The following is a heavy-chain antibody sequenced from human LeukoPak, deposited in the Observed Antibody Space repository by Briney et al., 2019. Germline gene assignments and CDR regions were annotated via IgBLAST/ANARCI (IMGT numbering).Heavy chain of an antibody. CDR2: IKQDGSEK. CDR3: ARTSDGYSSSWYYFDY. V-gene: IGHV3-7*01. Sequence: GGSLRLSCAASGFTFSSYWMSWVRQAPGKGLEWVANIKQDGSEKYYVDSVKGRFTISRDNAKNSLYLQMNSLRAEDTAVYCCARTSDGYSSSWYYFDYWGQGTLVTVSS. J-gene: IGHJ4*02. D-gene: IGHD6-13*01. CDR1: GFTFSSYW.